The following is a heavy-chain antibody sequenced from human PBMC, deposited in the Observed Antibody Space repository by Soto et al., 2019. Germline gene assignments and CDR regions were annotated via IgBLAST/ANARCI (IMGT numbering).Heavy chain of an antibody. CDR2: IIPIFGTA. J-gene: IGHJ6*02. V-gene: IGHV1-69*01. D-gene: IGHD3-16*02. Sequence: QVQLVQSGAEVKKPGSSVKVSCKASGGTFSSYAISWVRQAPGQGLEWMGGIIPIFGTANYAQKSQGRVTITADESTSTAYMELSSLRSEDTAVYYCARDDELSGAVHYYYYGMDVWGQGTTVTVSS. CDR3: ARDDELSGAVHYYYYGMDV. CDR1: GGTFSSYA.